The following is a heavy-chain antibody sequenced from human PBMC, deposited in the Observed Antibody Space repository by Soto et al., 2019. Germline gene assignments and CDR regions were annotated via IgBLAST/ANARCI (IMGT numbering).Heavy chain of an antibody. CDR2: INHSGST. CDR3: APRGLRRGQQRRGWFDP. D-gene: IGHD6-13*01. Sequence: SETLSLTCAVYGGSFSAYYWGWIRQPPGKGLEWIGEINHSGSTNYNPSLKSRVTISVDTSKNQFSLKLSSVTAADTAVYYCAPRGLRRGQQRRGWFDPWGQGTLVTVSS. J-gene: IGHJ5*02. V-gene: IGHV4-34*01. CDR1: GGSFSAYY.